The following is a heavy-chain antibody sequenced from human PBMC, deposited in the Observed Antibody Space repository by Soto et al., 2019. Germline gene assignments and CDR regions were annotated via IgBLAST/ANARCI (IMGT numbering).Heavy chain of an antibody. CDR1: GFTFSSYS. J-gene: IGHJ6*03. CDR2: ISSSSSTI. Sequence: EVQLVESGGGLVQPGGSLRLSCAASGFTFSSYSMNWVRQAPGKGLEWVSYISSSSSTIYYADSVKGRFTISRDNAKNSLYLQMNSLRAEETAVYYCARTRANYYGSGSRHYYYYYMDFWGKGTTVTVSS. D-gene: IGHD3-10*01. CDR3: ARTRANYYGSGSRHYYYYYMDF. V-gene: IGHV3-48*01.